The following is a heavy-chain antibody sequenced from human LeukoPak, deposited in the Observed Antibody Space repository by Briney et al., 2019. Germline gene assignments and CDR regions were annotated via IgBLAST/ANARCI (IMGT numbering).Heavy chain of an antibody. CDR2: VNRDGSET. CDR1: GFTLSNHW. D-gene: IGHD2-21*02. Sequence: GGSLRLSCAASGFTLSNHWMTWVRQVPGRGPEWVANVNRDGSETYYLDSVKGRFTISRDSAKNSLYLQMNSLRAEDTAVYYCARFRTWGDKAFDYWGQGTLVTVSS. CDR3: ARFRTWGDKAFDY. V-gene: IGHV3-7*01. J-gene: IGHJ4*02.